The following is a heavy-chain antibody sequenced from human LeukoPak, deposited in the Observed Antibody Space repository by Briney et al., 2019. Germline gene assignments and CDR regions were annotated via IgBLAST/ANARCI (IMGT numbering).Heavy chain of an antibody. Sequence: GGSLRLSCAASGFTFSSYAMHWVRQAPGKGLEYVSAISSNGGSTYYANSVKGRFTISRDNSKNTLYLQMGSLRAEDMAVYYCARPPEGLIYYYMDVWGKGTTVTVSS. CDR2: ISSNGGST. CDR1: GFTFSSYA. D-gene: IGHD1-14*01. V-gene: IGHV3-64*01. CDR3: ARPPEGLIYYYMDV. J-gene: IGHJ6*03.